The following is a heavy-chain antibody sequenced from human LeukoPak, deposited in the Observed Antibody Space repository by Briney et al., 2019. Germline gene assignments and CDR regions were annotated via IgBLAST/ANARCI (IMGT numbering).Heavy chain of an antibody. D-gene: IGHD3-10*01. V-gene: IGHV1-46*01. CDR1: GYTFTSYY. J-gene: IGHJ4*02. CDR3: ARDQNPMVRGVITPCY. Sequence: ASVKVSCKASGYTFTSYYMHWVRQAPGQGLEWMGIINPSGGSTSYAQKFQGRVTMTRDTSTSTVYMELSSLRSEDTAVYYCARDQNPMVRGVITPCYWGQGTLVTVSS. CDR2: INPSGGST.